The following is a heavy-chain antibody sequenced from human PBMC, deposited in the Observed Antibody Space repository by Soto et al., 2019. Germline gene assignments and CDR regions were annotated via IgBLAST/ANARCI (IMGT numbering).Heavy chain of an antibody. Sequence: GGSLRLSCAASGFTFSSYAMSWVRQAPGKGLEWVSAISGSGGSTYYADSVKGRFTISRDNSKNTLYLQMNSLRAEGTAVYYCAKDGGFSGYYYEYYFDYWGQGTLVTVSS. CDR1: GFTFSSYA. CDR2: ISGSGGST. CDR3: AKDGGFSGYYYEYYFDY. D-gene: IGHD3-22*01. J-gene: IGHJ4*02. V-gene: IGHV3-23*01.